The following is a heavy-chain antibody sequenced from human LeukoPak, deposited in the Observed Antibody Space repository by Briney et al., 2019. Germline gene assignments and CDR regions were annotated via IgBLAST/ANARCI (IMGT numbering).Heavy chain of an antibody. D-gene: IGHD6-19*01. CDR1: GGSISSGDYY. Sequence: PSETLSLTCTVSGGSISSGDYYWSWIRQPPGKGLEWIGYIYYSGSTYYNPSLKSRVTISVDTSKNQFSLKLNSVTAADTAVYYCARGGGGWYYFDYWGQGTLVTVSS. CDR3: ARGGGGWYYFDY. CDR2: IYYSGST. V-gene: IGHV4-30-4*02. J-gene: IGHJ4*02.